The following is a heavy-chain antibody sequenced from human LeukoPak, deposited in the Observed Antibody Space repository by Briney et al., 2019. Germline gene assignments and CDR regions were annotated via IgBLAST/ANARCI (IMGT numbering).Heavy chain of an antibody. CDR2: IFYSGST. Sequence: SETLSLTCSVSGGSISSYYWSWIRQPPGKGLEWIGYIFYSGSTNYNPSLKSRVTISVDTSKNQFSLKLSSVTAADTAVYYCARRGLGGRAFDIWGQGTMVTVSS. J-gene: IGHJ3*02. CDR3: ARRGLGGRAFDI. V-gene: IGHV4-59*08. D-gene: IGHD3-10*01. CDR1: GGSISSYY.